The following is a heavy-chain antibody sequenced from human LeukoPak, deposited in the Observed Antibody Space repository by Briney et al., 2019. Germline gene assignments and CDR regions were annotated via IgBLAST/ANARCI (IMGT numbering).Heavy chain of an antibody. V-gene: IGHV3-7*01. D-gene: IGHD2-21*01. CDR2: MNPDGSHK. J-gene: IGHJ5*02. CDR1: GFTFTNHW. CDR3: ARDRDSRNWFDP. Sequence: GGSLRLSCAASGFTFTNHWMAWVRQAPGKGLEWVANMNPDGSHKYYMDFVEGRFTISRDNAKESLFLQMNNLRAEDTAVYFCARDRDSRNWFDPWGQGTLVIVSS.